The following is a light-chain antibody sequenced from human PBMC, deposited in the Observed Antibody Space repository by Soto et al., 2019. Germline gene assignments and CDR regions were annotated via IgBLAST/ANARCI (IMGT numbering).Light chain of an antibody. CDR3: QQPTVWPLT. CDR1: QRVSSS. CDR2: DAS. V-gene: IGKV3-11*01. J-gene: IGKJ3*01. Sequence: EIVLTQSPATLSLSPGERATLSCRASQRVSSSLACYQQQPGQAPRLLIYDASNRATDVPARFSGSGSGTDFPPPISRLEPEDFAVYYYQQPTVWPLTFCPGNKV.